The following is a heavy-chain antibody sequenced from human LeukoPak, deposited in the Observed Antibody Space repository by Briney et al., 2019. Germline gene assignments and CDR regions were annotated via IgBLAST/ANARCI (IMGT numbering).Heavy chain of an antibody. V-gene: IGHV3-30*02. CDR2: IRYDGSNK. Sequence: GGSLRLSCAASGFTFSSYGMHWVRQAPGKGLEWVAFIRYDGSNKYYVDPVKGRFTISRDNSKNTLYLQMNSLRAEDTAVYYCAKERGVGAGRTYLLLYYFDYWGQGTLVTVSS. CDR1: GFTFSSYG. J-gene: IGHJ4*02. D-gene: IGHD6-13*01. CDR3: AKERGVGAGRTYLLLYYFDY.